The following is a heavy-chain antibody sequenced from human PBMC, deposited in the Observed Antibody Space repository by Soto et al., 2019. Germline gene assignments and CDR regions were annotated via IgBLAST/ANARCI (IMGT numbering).Heavy chain of an antibody. CDR1: GYTFTSYG. J-gene: IGHJ4*02. Sequence: QVQLVQSGAEVKKPGASVKVSCKASGYTFTSYGISWVRQAPGQGLEWMGWISAYNGNTNYAQKLQGRVTMTTDTATSTADMELRSLRSGDTAVYYCASGIAVAGPLDYWGEGTLVTVSS. CDR2: ISAYNGNT. V-gene: IGHV1-18*01. D-gene: IGHD6-19*01. CDR3: ASGIAVAGPLDY.